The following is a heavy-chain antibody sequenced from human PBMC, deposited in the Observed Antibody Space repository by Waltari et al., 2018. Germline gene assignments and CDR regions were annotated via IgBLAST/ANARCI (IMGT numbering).Heavy chain of an antibody. V-gene: IGHV3-7*01. CDR1: GMTFSTPW. D-gene: IGHD4-17*01. Sequence: EVQLVESGGGSVQPGGSLRLSCAASGMTFSTPWLHWVRQAPGKGLEWVANIKQDGSEKNYVDSVEGRFSISRDNAQNSLYLQMNSLRAEDTAIYYCVTGLTTVTAKDYFDHWGQGALVTVSS. CDR2: IKQDGSEK. J-gene: IGHJ4*02. CDR3: VTGLTTVTAKDYFDH.